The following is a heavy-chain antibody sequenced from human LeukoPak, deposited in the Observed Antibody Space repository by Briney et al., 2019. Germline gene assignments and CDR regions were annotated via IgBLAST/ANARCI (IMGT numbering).Heavy chain of an antibody. Sequence: PGGSLRLSCAASGFTFDDYAMHWVRQAPGKGLEWVSGISWNSGSIDYADSVKGRFTISRDNSKNTLYLQMNSLRAEDTAVYYCAKDRWVGATGVIFDYWGQGTLVTVSS. CDR1: GFTFDDYA. CDR2: ISWNSGSI. D-gene: IGHD1-26*01. J-gene: IGHJ4*02. CDR3: AKDRWVGATGVIFDY. V-gene: IGHV3-9*01.